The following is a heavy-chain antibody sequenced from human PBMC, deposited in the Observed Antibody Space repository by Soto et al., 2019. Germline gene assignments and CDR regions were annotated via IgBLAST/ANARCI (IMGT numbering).Heavy chain of an antibody. CDR1: GYTFTGYY. J-gene: IGHJ3*02. Sequence: ASVKVSCKASGYTFTGYYMHWVRQGPGQGLEWMGWINPNSGGTNYAQKFQGWVTMTRDTSISTAYMELSRLRSDDTAVYYCARDRAGVRGIVVVVAEPQGDDAFDIWGQGTMVTVSS. D-gene: IGHD2-15*01. CDR3: ARDRAGVRGIVVVVAEPQGDDAFDI. V-gene: IGHV1-2*04. CDR2: INPNSGGT.